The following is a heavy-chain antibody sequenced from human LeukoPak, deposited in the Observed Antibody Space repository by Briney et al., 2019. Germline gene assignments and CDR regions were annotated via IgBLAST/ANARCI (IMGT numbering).Heavy chain of an antibody. CDR3: AKDLYNYGTTPLDY. D-gene: IGHD1-1*01. J-gene: IGHJ4*02. Sequence: PGGSLRLSCAASGFTFSSYAMSWVRQAAGKGLEWVSSISSSGGSTYYADSVKGRFTISRDYFKNTLFLQMNSLRAEDTAVYYCAKDLYNYGTTPLDYWGQGTLVTVSS. CDR2: ISSSGGST. CDR1: GFTFSSYA. V-gene: IGHV3-23*01.